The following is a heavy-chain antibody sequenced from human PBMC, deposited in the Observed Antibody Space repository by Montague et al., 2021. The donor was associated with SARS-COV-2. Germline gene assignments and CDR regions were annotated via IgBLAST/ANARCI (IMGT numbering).Heavy chain of an antibody. V-gene: IGHV4-39*02. CDR2: ASVNFNS. Sequence: SETLSLTCAVSGGSMNNKCYYWVWLRQRPGKGLDWLGSASVNFNSYYNPSLKSRVIIFLDTSKVLISLRSESVTAADTAVYYCARRLAAAGGGNEYLDFWGHGTLV. CDR3: ARRLAAAGGGNEYLDF. CDR1: GGSMNNKCYY. J-gene: IGHJ2*01. D-gene: IGHD6-13*01.